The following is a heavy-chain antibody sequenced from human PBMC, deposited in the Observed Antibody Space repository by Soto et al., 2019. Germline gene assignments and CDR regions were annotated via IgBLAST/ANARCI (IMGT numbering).Heavy chain of an antibody. V-gene: IGHV4-39*01. CDR2: IYYSGNT. J-gene: IGHJ4*02. Sequence: QLQLHESGPGLVRPSETLSLTCTVSSGSISSSSSYWGWIRQPPGKGLEWLGSIYYSGNTYYNPSLKSRVTISIDSSKTQCSLKLNSVTTADTAVYYCGDQYYGAKGYYFETWGQGTLVTVSS. CDR3: GDQYYGAKGYYFET. CDR1: SGSISSSSSY. D-gene: IGHD4-17*01.